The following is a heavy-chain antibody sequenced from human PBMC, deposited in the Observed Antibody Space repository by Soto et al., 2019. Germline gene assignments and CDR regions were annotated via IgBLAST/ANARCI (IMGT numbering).Heavy chain of an antibody. J-gene: IGHJ6*02. CDR1: GFTFSSYW. D-gene: IGHD2-2*01. Sequence: GGSLRLSCAASGFTFSSYWMHWVRQAPGKGLVWVSRINSDGSSTSYADSVKGRFTISRDNAKNTLYLQMNSLRAEDTAVYYCARDVVPAAITTYYGMDVWGQGTTVTVSS. CDR2: INSDGSST. CDR3: ARDVVPAAITTYYGMDV. V-gene: IGHV3-74*01.